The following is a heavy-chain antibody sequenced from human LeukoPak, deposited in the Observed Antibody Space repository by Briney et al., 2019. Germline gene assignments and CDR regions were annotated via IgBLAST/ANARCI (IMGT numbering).Heavy chain of an antibody. CDR3: ARDHNYYYGMDV. V-gene: IGHV3-33*01. CDR2: IWYDGSNK. Sequence: GSLRLSCAASGFTFSSYGMHWVRQAPGKGLEWVAVIWYDGSNKYYADSVKGRFTISRDNSKNTLYLQMNSLRAEDTAVYYCARDHNYYYGMDVWGQGTTVTVSS. J-gene: IGHJ6*02. CDR1: GFTFSSYG.